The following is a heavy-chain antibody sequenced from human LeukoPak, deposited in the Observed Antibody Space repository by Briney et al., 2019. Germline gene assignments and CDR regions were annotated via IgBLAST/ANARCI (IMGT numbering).Heavy chain of an antibody. V-gene: IGHV3-15*01. CDR1: GFTFSNAW. CDR3: TSYRYCSGISCYSIYYYYMDV. CDR2: IKSKTDGGTT. J-gene: IGHJ6*03. D-gene: IGHD2-2*02. Sequence: PGGSLRLSCAASGFTFSNAWMNWVRQAPGKGLEWVGRIKSKTDGGTTDYAAPVKGRFTISRDDSKSIAYLQMNSLKTEDTAVYYCTSYRYCSGISCYSIYYYYMDVWGKGTTVTVSS.